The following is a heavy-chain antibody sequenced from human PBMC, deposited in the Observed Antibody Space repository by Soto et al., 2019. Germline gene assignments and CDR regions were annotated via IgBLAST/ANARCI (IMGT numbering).Heavy chain of an antibody. J-gene: IGHJ4*02. V-gene: IGHV3-23*01. CDR3: AKGPGGYEFDPYDY. Sequence: AGSLRLSCAASGVSFSSDAMSWVRQAPGKGLEWVSVISGSGYSTYYADSVKGRFTISRDNSKNTLYLQMNSLRAEDTAVYYCAKGPGGYEFDPYDYSGQGTLVTVSS. D-gene: IGHD5-12*01. CDR1: GVSFSSDA. CDR2: ISGSGYST.